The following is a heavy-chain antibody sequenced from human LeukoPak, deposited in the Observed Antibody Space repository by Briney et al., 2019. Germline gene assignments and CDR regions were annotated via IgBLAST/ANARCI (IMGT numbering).Heavy chain of an antibody. CDR2: ISGDGGST. Sequence: GGSLRLSCAASGFTFDEHAMHWVRQAPGKGLEWVSLISGDGGSTYYVVSVKGRFTISRDNSKNSLYLHMNSLTTEDTALYYCAKDYVRDGYNYGVFQNWGRGTLVTVFS. V-gene: IGHV3-43*02. J-gene: IGHJ4*02. CDR3: AKDYVRDGYNYGVFQN. CDR1: GFTFDEHA. D-gene: IGHD5-24*01.